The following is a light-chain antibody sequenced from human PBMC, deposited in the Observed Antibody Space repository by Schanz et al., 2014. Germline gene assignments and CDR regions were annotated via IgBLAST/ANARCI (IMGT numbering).Light chain of an antibody. CDR2: DTS. CDR3: LLSYSDARPGV. J-gene: IGLJ3*02. CDR1: TGAVTSGHY. V-gene: IGLV7-46*01. Sequence: QAVVTQEPSLTVSPGGTVTLTCGSSTGAVTSGHYPYWFQQKPGQAPRTLIYDTSNKHSWTPARFSGSLLGGKAALTLSGAQPEDEAEYYCLLSYSDARPGVLGRGTKLTVL.